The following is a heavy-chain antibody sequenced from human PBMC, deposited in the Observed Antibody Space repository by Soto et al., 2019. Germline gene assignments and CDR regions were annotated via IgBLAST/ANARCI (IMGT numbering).Heavy chain of an antibody. CDR1: GFTFSVSA. CDR3: AKDRGTGDYGVNAVDI. CDR2: ISGRGENT. Sequence: EVQLLESGGGLVQPGGSLRLSCAASGFTFSVSAMSWVRQAPGKGLELVSTISGRGENTYYADSVKGRFTISRDNSKNTLNLQMNSRRGEDTAVYYCAKDRGTGDYGVNAVDIWGQGTMVTVAS. D-gene: IGHD7-27*01. J-gene: IGHJ3*02. V-gene: IGHV3-23*01.